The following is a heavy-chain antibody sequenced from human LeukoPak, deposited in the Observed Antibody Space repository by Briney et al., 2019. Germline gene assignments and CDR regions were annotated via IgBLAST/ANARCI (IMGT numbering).Heavy chain of an antibody. CDR2: IYPGDSDT. V-gene: IGHV5-51*01. D-gene: IGHD1/OR15-1a*01. Sequence: ESLKISCKGSGYRFTSYWIGWVRPMPGKGLGWMGIIYPGDSDTRYSPSFQGQVTISADKSISTAYLQWSSLKASDTAMYYCARWRGLALNNIWFDPWGQGTLVTVSS. CDR1: GYRFTSYW. CDR3: ARWRGLALNNIWFDP. J-gene: IGHJ5*02.